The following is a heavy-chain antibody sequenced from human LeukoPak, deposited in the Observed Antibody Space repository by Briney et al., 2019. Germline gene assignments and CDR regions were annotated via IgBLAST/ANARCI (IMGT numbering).Heavy chain of an antibody. Sequence: SETLSLTCTVSGGSISSYYWSWIRQPPGKGLEWIGYIYYSGSTNYNPSLKSRVTISVDASKNQFSLKLSSVTAADTAVYYCAREDCSGGSRYSRYWGQGTLVTVSS. CDR3: AREDCSGGSRYSRY. CDR2: IYYSGST. D-gene: IGHD2-15*01. CDR1: GGSISSYY. V-gene: IGHV4-59*01. J-gene: IGHJ4*02.